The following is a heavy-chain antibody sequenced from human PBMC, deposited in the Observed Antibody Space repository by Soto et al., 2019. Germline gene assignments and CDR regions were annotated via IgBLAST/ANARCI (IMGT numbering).Heavy chain of an antibody. CDR3: AKVGGYDFWSGYNYFDY. V-gene: IGHV3-9*01. CDR2: ISWNSGSI. D-gene: IGHD3-3*01. J-gene: IGHJ4*02. Sequence: SLRLSCAASGFTFDDYAMHWVRQAPGKGLEWVSGISWNSGSIGYADSVKGRFTISRDNAKNSLYLQMNSLRAEDTALYYCAKVGGYDFWSGYNYFDYWGQGTLVTVSS. CDR1: GFTFDDYA.